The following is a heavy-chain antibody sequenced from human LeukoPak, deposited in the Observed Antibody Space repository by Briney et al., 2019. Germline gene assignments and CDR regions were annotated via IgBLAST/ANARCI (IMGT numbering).Heavy chain of an antibody. J-gene: IGHJ4*02. D-gene: IGHD5-18*01. CDR1: GGSFSGYY. CDR3: ARGRYSFGY. CDR2: INHSGST. V-gene: IGHV4-34*01. Sequence: SETLSLTCAVYGGSFSGYYWSWIRQPPGKGLEWIGEINHSGSTNYNPSLKSRVTISVDTSKNQFSLNLSSVTAADTAVYFCARGRYSFGYWGQGTLVTVSS.